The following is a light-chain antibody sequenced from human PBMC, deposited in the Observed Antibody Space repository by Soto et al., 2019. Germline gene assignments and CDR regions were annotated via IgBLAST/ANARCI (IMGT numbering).Light chain of an antibody. CDR3: QQINNWPPMYP. Sequence: ELVLTQSPATLSVSPGERATLSCRASQSVSSNLAWYQQKPGQAPRLLIYGASTRATGIPARFSGSGSGTEFTLTISSLQSEDSAVYYCQQINNWPPMYPFGQGTKVDIK. V-gene: IGKV3-15*01. J-gene: IGKJ2*01. CDR2: GAS. CDR1: QSVSSN.